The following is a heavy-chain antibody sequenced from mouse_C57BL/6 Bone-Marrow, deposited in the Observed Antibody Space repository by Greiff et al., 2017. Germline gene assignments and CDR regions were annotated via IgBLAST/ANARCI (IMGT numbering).Heavy chain of an antibody. Sequence: QVQLQQPGAELVKPGASVKLSCKASGYTFTSYWMQWVKQRPGQGLEWIGEIDPSDSYTNYKQKFKGKATLTVDTSSSTAYMQLSSLTSGDSAVYYCARYYGSSEAWFAYWGQGTLVTVSA. CDR3: ARYYGSSEAWFAY. V-gene: IGHV1-50*01. J-gene: IGHJ3*01. CDR1: GYTFTSYW. CDR2: IDPSDSYT. D-gene: IGHD1-1*01.